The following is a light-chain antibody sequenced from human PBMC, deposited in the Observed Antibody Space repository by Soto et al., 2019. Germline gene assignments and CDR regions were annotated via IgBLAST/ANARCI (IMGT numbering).Light chain of an antibody. CDR1: QGISSY. Sequence: IQLTQSPSSLFASVGHSVTITCRASQGISSYLAWYQQKPGKAAKLLIYAASTLQSGVTSRFSGSGSGTDFTLTISSLQPEDFATYYCQQLNSYPVTFGGGTKVDIK. CDR3: QQLNSYPVT. V-gene: IGKV1-9*01. J-gene: IGKJ4*01. CDR2: AAS.